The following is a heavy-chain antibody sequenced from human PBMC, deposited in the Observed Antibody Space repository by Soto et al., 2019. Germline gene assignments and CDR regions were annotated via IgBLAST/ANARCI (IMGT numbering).Heavy chain of an antibody. V-gene: IGHV3-9*01. D-gene: IGHD5-18*01. CDR1: GFSFDHYA. CDR2: ISWNSGSI. Sequence: EVQLVESGGGLVQPGRSLRLSCAASGFSFDHYAMHWVRQAPGKGLEWVSGISWNSGSIGYADSVKGRFTISRDNAKNSLYLQMNSLRGEDTALYYCAKAVGSYGNFDYWGQGTLVTVCS. CDR3: AKAVGSYGNFDY. J-gene: IGHJ4*02.